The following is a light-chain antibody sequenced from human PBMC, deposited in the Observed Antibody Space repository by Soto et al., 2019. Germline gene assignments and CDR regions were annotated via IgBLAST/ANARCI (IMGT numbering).Light chain of an antibody. CDR2: DAS. J-gene: IGKJ3*01. CDR1: QSVSRF. CDR3: QQRSNWPLT. V-gene: IGKV3-11*01. Sequence: EIVLTQSPTTLSLSPGEGATLSCRASQSVSRFLAWFQQKPGQAPRLLIYDASNRATGIPARFSGSGSGTDFTLTISSLEPEDFAVYYCQQRSNWPLTFGAGTKVDMK.